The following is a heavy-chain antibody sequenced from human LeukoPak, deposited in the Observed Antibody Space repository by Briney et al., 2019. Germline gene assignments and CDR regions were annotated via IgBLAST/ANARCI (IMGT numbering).Heavy chain of an antibody. D-gene: IGHD1-26*01. Sequence: PSQTLSLTCTVSGGSISSGGYYWSWIRQHPGKGLEWIGYIYYSGSTYYNPSLKSRVTISVDTSKNQFSLKLSSVTAADTAVYYCARESGSYYVRAFDIWGQGTMVTVSS. V-gene: IGHV4-31*03. J-gene: IGHJ3*02. CDR3: ARESGSYYVRAFDI. CDR1: GGSISSGGYY. CDR2: IYYSGST.